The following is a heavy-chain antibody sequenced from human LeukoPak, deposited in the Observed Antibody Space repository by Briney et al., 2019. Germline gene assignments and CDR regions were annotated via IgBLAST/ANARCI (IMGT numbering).Heavy chain of an antibody. Sequence: SVKVSCKASGGTFSSYAVSWVRQAPGQGLEWMGGIIPIFGTANYAQKFQGRVTITTDESTSTAYMELSSLRAEDTAVYYCASLRGSYSFYYYYMDVWGKGTTVTVSS. CDR3: ASLRGSYSFYYYYMDV. CDR2: IIPIFGTA. CDR1: GGTFSSYA. V-gene: IGHV1-69*05. J-gene: IGHJ6*03. D-gene: IGHD3-16*01.